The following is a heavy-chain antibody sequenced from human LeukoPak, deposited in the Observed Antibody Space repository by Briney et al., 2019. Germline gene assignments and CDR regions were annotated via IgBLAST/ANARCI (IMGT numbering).Heavy chain of an antibody. D-gene: IGHD3-3*01. CDR1: GYTFTSYY. J-gene: IGHJ4*02. V-gene: IGHV1-46*01. Sequence: ASVKVSCKASGYTFTSYYMHWVRQAPGQGLEWMGIINPSGGSTSYAQEFQGRVTITRDTSASTAYMELSSLRYEDMAVYYCARSGIEASFDYWGQGTLVTVSS. CDR2: INPSGGST. CDR3: ARSGIEASFDY.